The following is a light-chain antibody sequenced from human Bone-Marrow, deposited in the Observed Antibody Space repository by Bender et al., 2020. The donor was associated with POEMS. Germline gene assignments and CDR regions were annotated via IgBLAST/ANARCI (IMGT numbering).Light chain of an antibody. J-gene: IGLJ3*02. Sequence: SYVLTQAPSVSVAPGQTASITCGGNNIRTKSVSWYQQKPGQAPVQVVYDDSDRPSGIPERFSGSNSGNTATLTISRVEAGDEADYYCQVWDSSSDHLVCGGGTKLTVL. CDR2: DDS. CDR1: NIRTKS. V-gene: IGLV3-21*02. CDR3: QVWDSSSDHLV.